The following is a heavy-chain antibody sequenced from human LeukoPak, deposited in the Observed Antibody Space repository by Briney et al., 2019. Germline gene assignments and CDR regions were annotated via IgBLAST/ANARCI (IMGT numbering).Heavy chain of an antibody. Sequence: GGSLRLSCAASGFTFSSYSMNWVRQAPGKGLEWVSYISSSSSTIYYADSVKGRFTISRDNAKNSLYLQMNSLRAEDTAVYYCARVYRELLLYYYYYMDVWGKGTTVTVSS. V-gene: IGHV3-48*01. J-gene: IGHJ6*03. CDR2: ISSSSSTI. D-gene: IGHD1-26*01. CDR3: ARVYRELLLYYYYYMDV. CDR1: GFTFSSYS.